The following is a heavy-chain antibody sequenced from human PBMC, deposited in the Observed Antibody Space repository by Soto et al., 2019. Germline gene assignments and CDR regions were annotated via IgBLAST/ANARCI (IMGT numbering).Heavy chain of an antibody. CDR3: ARARDPGGFDP. CDR1: GYTLTGYY. Sequence: ASVKVSCKASGYTLTGYYMHWVRQAPGQGLEWMGWINPNSGGTNYAQKFQGWVTMTRDTSISTAYMELSRLRSDDTAVYYCARARDPGGFDPWGRGTLVTVSS. D-gene: IGHD2-21*02. CDR2: INPNSGGT. J-gene: IGHJ5*02. V-gene: IGHV1-2*04.